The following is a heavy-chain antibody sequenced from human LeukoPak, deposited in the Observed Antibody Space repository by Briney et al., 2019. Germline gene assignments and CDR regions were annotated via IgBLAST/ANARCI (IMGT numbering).Heavy chain of an antibody. CDR1: GFTFSSYS. V-gene: IGHV3-21*01. J-gene: IGHJ4*02. D-gene: IGHD3-10*01. CDR2: ISSSSSYI. Sequence: GGSLRLSCAASGFTFSSYSMNWVRQAPGKGLEWVSSISSSSSYIYYADSVKGRFTISRDNAKNTLYLQMNSLRAEDTAVYHCARVLNYGFDYWGQGTLVTVSS. CDR3: ARVLNYGFDY.